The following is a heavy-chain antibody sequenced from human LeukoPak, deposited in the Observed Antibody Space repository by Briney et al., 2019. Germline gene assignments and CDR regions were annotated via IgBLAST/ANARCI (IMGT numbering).Heavy chain of an antibody. J-gene: IGHJ6*03. CDR1: GGPISSHY. V-gene: IGHV4-59*11. CDR3: ARAYDDYYYYMDV. D-gene: IGHD3-3*01. Sequence: SETLSLTCTVSGGPISSHYWTWIRQPPGKGLEWIGQIYHSGTTNYNPSLKSRVTISVDTSKNQFSLKLTSVTAADTAVYYCARAYDDYYYYMDVWGKGTTVTVSS. CDR2: IYHSGTT.